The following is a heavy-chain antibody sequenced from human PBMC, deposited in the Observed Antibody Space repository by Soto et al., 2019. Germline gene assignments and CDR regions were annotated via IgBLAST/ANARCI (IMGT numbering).Heavy chain of an antibody. Sequence: EVQLVESGGGLVKPGGSLRLSCAASGFTFSSYSMNWVRQAPGKGLEWVSSISSSSSYIYYADSVKGRFTISRDNAKNSLYLQMSSLGADVSAVYYGAREQQWLVHCDYWGQGTLVTVSS. CDR3: AREQQWLVHCDY. J-gene: IGHJ4*02. CDR1: GFTFSSYS. V-gene: IGHV3-21*01. D-gene: IGHD6-19*01. CDR2: ISSSSSYI.